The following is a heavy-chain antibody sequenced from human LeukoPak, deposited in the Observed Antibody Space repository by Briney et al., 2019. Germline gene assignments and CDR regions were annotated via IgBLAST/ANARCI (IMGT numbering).Heavy chain of an antibody. V-gene: IGHV3-66*02. CDR2: IYSGGST. CDR3: ARVLAARTPHNWFDP. D-gene: IGHD6-6*01. CDR1: GFTVSSNH. Sequence: PGGSLRLSCAASGFTVSSNHMSWVRQAPGKGLEWVSVIYSGGSTYYADSVKGRFTISRDNSKNTLYLQMNSLRAEDTAVYYCARVLAARTPHNWFDPWGQGTLVTVSS. J-gene: IGHJ5*02.